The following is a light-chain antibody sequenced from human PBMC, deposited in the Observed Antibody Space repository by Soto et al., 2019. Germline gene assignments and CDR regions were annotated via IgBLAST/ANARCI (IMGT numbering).Light chain of an antibody. CDR2: DVT. J-gene: IGLJ1*01. CDR1: SSDVGGYNY. CDR3: SSFSRSTPLV. V-gene: IGLV2-14*01. Sequence: QSVLTQPPSASGSPGQSVTISCTGTSSDVGGYNYVSWYQQHPGKAPKLIIYDVTLRPSGVSNRFSGSKSGNTASLTISGLQAEDEADFYCSSFSRSTPLVFGTGTKVTVL.